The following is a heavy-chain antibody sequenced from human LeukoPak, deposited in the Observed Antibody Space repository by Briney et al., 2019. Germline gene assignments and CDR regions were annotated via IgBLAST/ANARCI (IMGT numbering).Heavy chain of an antibody. J-gene: IGHJ5*02. D-gene: IGHD3-22*01. CDR3: ARGDSSGYYLNWFDP. CDR2: INWNGGST. Sequence: GGSLRLSCAASGFTFDDYGMSWVRQAPGKGLEWVSGINWNGGSTGYADSVKGRFTISRDNAKNSLYLQMNSLRAEDTALYYCARGDSSGYYLNWFDPWGQGTLVTVSS. V-gene: IGHV3-20*04. CDR1: GFTFDDYG.